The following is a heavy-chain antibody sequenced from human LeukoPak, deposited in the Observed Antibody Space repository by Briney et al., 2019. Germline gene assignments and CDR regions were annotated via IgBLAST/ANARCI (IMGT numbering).Heavy chain of an antibody. V-gene: IGHV1-2*02. Sequence: ASVKVSCKASGYTFTGYYMHWVRQAPGQGLEWMGWINPNSGVTNYVHKFQGRVTMTRDTSISTAYMELSSLRSEDTAVYYCARDRPGRYCSTTSCFTASPFAPWGQGTLVTVSS. J-gene: IGHJ5*02. D-gene: IGHD2-2*02. CDR2: INPNSGVT. CDR1: GYTFTGYY. CDR3: ARDRPGRYCSTTSCFTASPFAP.